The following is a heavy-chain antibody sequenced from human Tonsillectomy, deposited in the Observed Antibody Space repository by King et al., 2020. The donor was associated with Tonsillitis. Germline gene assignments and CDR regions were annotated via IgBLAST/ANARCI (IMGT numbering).Heavy chain of an antibody. CDR2: INDSGST. J-gene: IGHJ4*02. Sequence: VQLQQWGAGLLKPSETLSLTCAVAGGSFSGFYWSWIRQPPGKGLEWNGEINDSGSTNYNPSLKSRVTMSVDTSKKQFSLKVTSVTAADTAVYYCAREVAYFDYWGQGTLVTVSS. CDR3: AREVAYFDY. V-gene: IGHV4-34*01. CDR1: GGSFSGFY.